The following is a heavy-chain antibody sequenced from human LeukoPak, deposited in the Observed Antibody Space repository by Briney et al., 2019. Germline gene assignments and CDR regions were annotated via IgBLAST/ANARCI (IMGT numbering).Heavy chain of an antibody. CDR1: GGSISSYN. Sequence: SETLSLTCTVSGGSISSYNWSWIRQPAGKGLEWIGRIYTSGSTNYNPSLKSRVTMSVDTSKNQFSLKLSSVTAADTAVYYCARDHADYYGSGMFRWFDPWGREPWSPSPQ. V-gene: IGHV4-4*07. CDR3: ARDHADYYGSGMFRWFDP. J-gene: IGHJ5*02. CDR2: IYTSGST. D-gene: IGHD3-10*01.